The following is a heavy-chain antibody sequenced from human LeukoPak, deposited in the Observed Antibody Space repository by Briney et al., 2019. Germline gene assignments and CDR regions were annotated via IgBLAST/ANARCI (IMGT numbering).Heavy chain of an antibody. Sequence: PGGSLRLSCAASGFTFSRFPMSWLRQAPGKVLEWVSAITGGGDSIYYADSVKGRFTISRDNSKNTLYLQMNTLRAEDRAVYYCANLNGELPFDYWGQGTLVTVSS. CDR3: ANLNGELPFDY. J-gene: IGHJ4*02. V-gene: IGHV3-23*01. CDR1: GFTFSRFP. CDR2: ITGGGDSI. D-gene: IGHD3-10*01.